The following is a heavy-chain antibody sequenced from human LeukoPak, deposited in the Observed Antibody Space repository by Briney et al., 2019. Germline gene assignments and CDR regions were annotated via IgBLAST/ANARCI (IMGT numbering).Heavy chain of an antibody. Sequence: KPSETLSLTCTVSGGSISSYYWSWIRQPPGKGLEWIGYIYYSGSTNYNPSLKSRVTISVDTSKNQFSLKLSSVTAADTAVYYCARGEKRLQRPFDYWGQGTLVTVSS. CDR2: IYYSGST. CDR3: ARGEKRLQRPFDY. D-gene: IGHD6-25*01. J-gene: IGHJ4*02. V-gene: IGHV4-59*01. CDR1: GGSISSYY.